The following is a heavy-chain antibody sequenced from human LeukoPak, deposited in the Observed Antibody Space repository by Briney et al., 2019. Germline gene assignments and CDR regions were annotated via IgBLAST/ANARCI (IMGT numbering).Heavy chain of an antibody. J-gene: IGHJ4*02. CDR3: ASYGSVSFFEY. Sequence: GGSLRLSCAASGFTFSNYWVHWVRQAPGKGLVWVSRINSDGSSTSYADSVKGRFTISRDNAKNTLSLQMNSLRAEDTAVYYCASYGSVSFFEYWGQGTLVTVSS. V-gene: IGHV3-74*01. CDR1: GFTFSNYW. D-gene: IGHD3-10*01. CDR2: INSDGSST.